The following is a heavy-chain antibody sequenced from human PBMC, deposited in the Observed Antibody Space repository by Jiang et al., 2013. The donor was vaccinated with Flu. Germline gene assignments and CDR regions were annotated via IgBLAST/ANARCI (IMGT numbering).Heavy chain of an antibody. D-gene: IGHD6-19*01. CDR3: ARRVLSGWVDS. V-gene: IGHV1-46*04. CDR1: GYTFTSNY. J-gene: IGHJ5*01. Sequence: QLVESGAEMKKPGASVKISCKTSGYTFTSNYIYWVRQAPGQGLEWMGFINPSAGGTTYSQRLQDRLTISRDLSTTTVYMELSSLRSDDTAMYYCARRVLSGWVDSWGQGTLVTVSS. CDR2: INPSAGGT.